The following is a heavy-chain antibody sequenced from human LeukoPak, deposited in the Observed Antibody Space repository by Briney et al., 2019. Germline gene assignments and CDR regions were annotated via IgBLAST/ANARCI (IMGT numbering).Heavy chain of an antibody. CDR1: GFSYSTYW. Sequence: GGSLRLSCAASGFSYSTYWMSWVRQTPEKGLEFVANIDQGGSVRNYMDSLKGRCSISRDNAKKSLYLEINSLRADDTAVYYCARDPESSSFDLWGRGALVTVSS. CDR3: ARDPESSSFDL. CDR2: IDQGGSVR. V-gene: IGHV3-7*01. D-gene: IGHD6-13*01. J-gene: IGHJ4*02.